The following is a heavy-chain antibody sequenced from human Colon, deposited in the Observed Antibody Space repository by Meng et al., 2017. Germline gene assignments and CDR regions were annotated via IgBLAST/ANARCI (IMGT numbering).Heavy chain of an antibody. Sequence: SETLSLTCTVSGCSISSGSYYWSWIRQPAGKGLEWIGRIYTSGSTNYNLSLKSRVTISVDTSKNQFSLKLSSVTAADTAVYSCARGFDIWGQGTMVTVSS. CDR3: ARGFDI. J-gene: IGHJ3*02. CDR2: IYTSGST. V-gene: IGHV4-61*02. CDR1: GCSISSGSYY.